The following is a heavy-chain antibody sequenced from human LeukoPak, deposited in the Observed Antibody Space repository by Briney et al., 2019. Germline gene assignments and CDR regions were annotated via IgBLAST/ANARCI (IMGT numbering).Heavy chain of an antibody. CDR3: ARDPSTAAGDWYLDL. Sequence: PSETLSLTCTVSGGSISSYYWNWIRQPPGKGLEWLGFIYYSGSTNYNPSLKGRVTISVDTSMNQFSLKLRSVTAADTAVYYCARDPSTAAGDWYLDLWGRGTLVTVSS. CDR2: IYYSGST. D-gene: IGHD6-13*01. J-gene: IGHJ2*01. V-gene: IGHV4-59*01. CDR1: GGSISSYY.